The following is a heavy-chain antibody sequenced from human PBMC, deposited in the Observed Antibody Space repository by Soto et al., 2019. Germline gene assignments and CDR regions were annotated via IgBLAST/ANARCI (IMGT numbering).Heavy chain of an antibody. CDR3: AGGRIVVAGSSAYYGMDV. Sequence: QVHLLMQSGAEVKKSGSSVKVSCKASGGNPSNSAISWVRQAPGQGLEWMGGIIPVFGIISYAQNFQGRVTITADESTSTAYMELSSLRVEDTAVYFCAGGRIVVAGSSAYYGMDVWGQGTAVTVSS. J-gene: IGHJ6*02. CDR2: IIPVFGII. V-gene: IGHV1-69*01. D-gene: IGHD6-19*01. CDR1: GGNPSNSA.